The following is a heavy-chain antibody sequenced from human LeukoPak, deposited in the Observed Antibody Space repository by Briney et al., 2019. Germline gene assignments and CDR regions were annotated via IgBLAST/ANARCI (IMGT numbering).Heavy chain of an antibody. V-gene: IGHV3-23*01. Sequence: GGSLRLSCEASGFIFTTYSMTWVRQAPGKGLEWVSAISGSGGSTYYADSVKGRFTISRDNSKNTLYLQMNSLRAEDTAVYYCAKDLNYYDSSGYYYVVTAFDYWGQGTLVTVSS. CDR1: GFIFTTYS. D-gene: IGHD3-22*01. CDR3: AKDLNYYDSSGYYYVVTAFDY. J-gene: IGHJ4*02. CDR2: ISGSGGST.